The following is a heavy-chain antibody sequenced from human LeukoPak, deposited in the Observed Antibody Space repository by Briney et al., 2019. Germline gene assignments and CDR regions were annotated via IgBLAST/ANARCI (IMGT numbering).Heavy chain of an antibody. CDR1: GFTFSSYS. CDR2: ISSSSSYI. CDR3: ARDFRPVVGAAGTFDY. Sequence: GGSLRLSCAASGFTFSSYSMNWVRQAPGKGLEWVSSISSSSSYIYYADSVKGRFTISRDNAKNSLYLQMNSLRAEDTAVYYCARDFRPVVGAAGTFDYWGQETLVTVSS. D-gene: IGHD6-13*01. J-gene: IGHJ4*02. V-gene: IGHV3-21*01.